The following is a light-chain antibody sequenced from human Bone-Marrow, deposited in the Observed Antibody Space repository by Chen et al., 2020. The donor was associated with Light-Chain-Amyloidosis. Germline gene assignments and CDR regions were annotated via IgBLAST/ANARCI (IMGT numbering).Light chain of an antibody. J-gene: IGLJ2*01. Sequence: SYELTQPPSVSVSSGQTARITCSGDDLPTKYAYWYQQKPGQAPVLVIHRDTERPSGISERFSGSSSGTTATLTISSVQAEDEADYHCQSADSSGTYEVLFGGGTKLTVL. CDR3: QSADSSGTYEVL. V-gene: IGLV3-25*03. CDR1: DLPTKY. CDR2: RDT.